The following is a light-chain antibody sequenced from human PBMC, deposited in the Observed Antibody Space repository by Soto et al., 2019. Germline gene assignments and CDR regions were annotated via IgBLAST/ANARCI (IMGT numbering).Light chain of an antibody. Sequence: AIRMTQSPSSLSASTGDRVTITCRASQGISSYLAWYQQKPGKAPKLLIYAASTLQSCVPSRFSGSGSGTDFTITISCLQSEDFATYYCQQYYSYPPLTFGGGTKVEIK. CDR2: AAS. CDR1: QGISSY. J-gene: IGKJ4*01. V-gene: IGKV1-8*01. CDR3: QQYYSYPPLT.